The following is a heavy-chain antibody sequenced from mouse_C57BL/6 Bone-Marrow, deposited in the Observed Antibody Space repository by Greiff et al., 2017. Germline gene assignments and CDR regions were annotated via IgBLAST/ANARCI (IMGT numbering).Heavy chain of an antibody. V-gene: IGHV1-82*01. J-gene: IGHJ2*01. D-gene: IGHD1-2*01. Sequence: VQLQESGPELVKPGASVKISCKASGYAFSSSWMNWVKQRPGKGLEWIGRIYPGDGDTTYNGKFKGKATLTADKSSSTAYMQLSSLTSEDSAVXFCAGGRRDYWGQGTTLTVSS. CDR1: GYAFSSSW. CDR3: AGGRRDY. CDR2: IYPGDGDT.